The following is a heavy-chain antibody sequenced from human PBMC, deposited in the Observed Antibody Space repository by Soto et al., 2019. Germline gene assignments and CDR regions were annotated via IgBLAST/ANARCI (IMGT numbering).Heavy chain of an antibody. D-gene: IGHD2-2*01. CDR3: ARVPKGVPAAMGGGYYYYGMDV. CDR2: IYYSGST. J-gene: IGHJ6*02. Sequence: PSETLSLTCTVSGGSISSGGSYWSWFALPPGKGLEWIGYIYYSGSTYYNPSLKSRVTISVDTSKNQFSLKLSSVTAADTAVYYCARVPKGVPAAMGGGYYYYGMDVWGQGTTVTVSS. CDR1: GGSISSGGSY. V-gene: IGHV4-31*03.